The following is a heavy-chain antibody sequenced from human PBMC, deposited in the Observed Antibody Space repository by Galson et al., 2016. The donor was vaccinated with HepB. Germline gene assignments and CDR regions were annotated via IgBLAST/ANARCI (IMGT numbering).Heavy chain of an antibody. Sequence: YWIGWVRQMPGKGLEWMGIIYPGDSDTRYSPSFQGHVTISVDKSISTAYLQWSSLKASDTAMYYCARQGYGDKWFDPWGQGTLVTVSS. CDR1: YW. CDR2: IYPGDSDT. D-gene: IGHD4-17*01. J-gene: IGHJ5*02. CDR3: ARQGYGDKWFDP. V-gene: IGHV5-51*01.